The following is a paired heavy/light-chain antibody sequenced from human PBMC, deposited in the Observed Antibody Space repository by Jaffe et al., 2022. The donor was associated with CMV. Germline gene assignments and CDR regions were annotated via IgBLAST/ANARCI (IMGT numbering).Light chain of an antibody. J-gene: IGKJ2*01. CDR1: QSITSY. Sequence: DIQMTQSPSSLSASVGDRVTITCRASQSITSYLNWYQQKPGKGPKLLIYAASNLQSGVPSRFSGSGSGTDFTLTISSLQPEDFATYYCQQSYSTPGYTFGQGTKVEIK. CDR3: QQSYSTPGYT. V-gene: IGKV1-39*01. CDR2: AAS.
Heavy chain of an antibody. J-gene: IGHJ6*03. V-gene: IGHV3-7*03. CDR2: TKQDGGEK. D-gene: IGHD3-22*01. CDR1: GFTFSSYW. CDR3: ARDAVFITYQYYYMDV. Sequence: EVQLVESGGGLVQPGGSLRLSCEASGFTFSSYWMSWVRQAPGKGLEWVASTKQDGGEKYYVDSVKGRFTISRDDAKNSLYLQMNYLRAEDTAVYYCARDAVFITYQYYYMDVWGKGTTVTVSS.